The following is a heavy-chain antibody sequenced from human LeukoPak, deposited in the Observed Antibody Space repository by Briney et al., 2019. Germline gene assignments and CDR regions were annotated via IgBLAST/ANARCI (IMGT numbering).Heavy chain of an antibody. CDR2: ISAYNGNT. CDR1: GYTFTSYG. J-gene: IGHJ4*02. CDR3: ARVRVAVAAGVIGYFDY. Sequence: ASVKVSCKASGYTFTSYGISWVRQAPGQGLEWMGWISAYNGNTNYAQKLQGRVTMTTDTSTSTAYMELRSLRSDDTAVYYCARVRVAVAAGVIGYFDYWGQGTLVTVSS. V-gene: IGHV1-18*01. D-gene: IGHD6-19*01.